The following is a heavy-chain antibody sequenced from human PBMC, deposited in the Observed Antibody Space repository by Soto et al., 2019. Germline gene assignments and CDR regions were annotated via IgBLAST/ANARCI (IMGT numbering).Heavy chain of an antibody. CDR3: ARHHGPTTSENWFDH. D-gene: IGHD5-12*01. CDR2: ISTYSGDT. Sequence: QVHLVQSGVEVKTPGASVKVSCQASGYTFFTYDISWVRQAPGQGLEWMGWISTYSGDTKYAQKFQGRVTMTTDTSPTTAYLELRSLRSDDTAVYYCARHHGPTTSENWFDHWGQGTLVTVSS. V-gene: IGHV1-18*01. J-gene: IGHJ5*02. CDR1: GYTFFTYD.